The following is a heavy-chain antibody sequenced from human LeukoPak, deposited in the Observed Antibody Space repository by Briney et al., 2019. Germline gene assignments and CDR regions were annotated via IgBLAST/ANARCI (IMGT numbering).Heavy chain of an antibody. V-gene: IGHV1-69*04. D-gene: IGHD3-10*01. CDR3: ARIPGSGSYYLYYFDY. CDR2: IIPILGIA. J-gene: IGHJ4*02. CDR1: GGTFSSYA. Sequence: GASVKVSCKASGGTFSSYAISWVRQAPGQGLEWMGRIIPILGIANYAQKFQGRVTITADKSTSTAYMELSSLRSEDTAVYYCARIPGSGSYYLYYFDYWGQATLVTVSS.